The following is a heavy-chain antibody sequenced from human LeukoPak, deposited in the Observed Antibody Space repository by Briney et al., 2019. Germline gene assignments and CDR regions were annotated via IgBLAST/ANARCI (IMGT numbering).Heavy chain of an antibody. CDR3: ARHMIRGAFDI. D-gene: IGHD3-16*01. CDR2: IYSGGST. Sequence: GGSLRLSCAASGFTASSNYMSWVRQAPGKGLEWVSVIYSGGSTYYADSVKGRFTLSRDNSKSTLYLQMNSLRAEDTAVYYCARHMIRGAFDIWGQGTMVTVSS. CDR1: GFTASSNY. J-gene: IGHJ3*02. V-gene: IGHV3-66*04.